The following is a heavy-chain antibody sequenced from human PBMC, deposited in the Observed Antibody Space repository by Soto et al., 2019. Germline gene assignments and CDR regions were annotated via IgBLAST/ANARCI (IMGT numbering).Heavy chain of an antibody. V-gene: IGHV4-39*02. CDR1: GASFSDANCY. J-gene: IGHJ4*02. Sequence: SETLSLTCIVSGASFSDANCYWVWIRQPPGVGMECIENIYYDGRTYYNASLKSRATISVNTSKNHFSLMLTSATAADTAVYCCARRSHRVVAPTWGQGTLVTVSS. CDR2: IYYDGRT. D-gene: IGHD2-21*01. CDR3: ARRSHRVVAPT.